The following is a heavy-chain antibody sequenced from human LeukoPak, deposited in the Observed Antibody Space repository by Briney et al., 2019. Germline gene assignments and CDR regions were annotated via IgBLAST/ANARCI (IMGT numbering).Heavy chain of an antibody. D-gene: IGHD5-24*01. CDR2: ISSSGSTI. V-gene: IGHV3-48*03. CDR3: AREMATIKGHYFDY. J-gene: IGHJ4*02. CDR1: GFTFSSYE. Sequence: GESLRLSCAASGFTFSSYEMNWVRQAPGKGLEWVSYISSSGSTIYYADSVKGRFTISRDNAKNSLYLQMNSLRAEDTAVYYRAREMATIKGHYFDYWGQGTLVTVSS.